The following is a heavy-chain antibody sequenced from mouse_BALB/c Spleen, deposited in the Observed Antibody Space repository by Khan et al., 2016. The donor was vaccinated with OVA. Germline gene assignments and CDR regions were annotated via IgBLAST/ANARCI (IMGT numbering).Heavy chain of an antibody. V-gene: IGHV1S41*01. CDR3: ARSNYYGSSLYAMDY. CDR2: IAPGSGSI. D-gene: IGHD1-1*01. J-gene: IGHJ4*01. CDR1: GYTFTSYW. Sequence: DLVKPGAPVKLSCKASGYTFTSYWINWIKQRPGQGLEWIGRIAPGSGSIYYNEIFKGKATLTVDTSSSTAYIQLSSLSSEDSAVYFCARSNYYGSSLYAMDYWGQGTSVTVSS.